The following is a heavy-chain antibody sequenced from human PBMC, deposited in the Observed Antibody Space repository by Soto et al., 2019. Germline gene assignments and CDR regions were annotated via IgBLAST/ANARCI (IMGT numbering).Heavy chain of an antibody. J-gene: IGHJ1*01. V-gene: IGHV1-69*02. CDR1: GGTFSSYP. Sequence: QVQLVQSGAEVKKPGSSVKVSCKASGGTFSSYPISWVRQAPGQGLEWMGRIIPVLGIANYAQKFQGRVTITADKSTSTAYMELTSLRSEDTAVYYSATGPAGYCFTTSFYSYFQHWAQGTLVTVSS. CDR3: ATGPAGYCFTTSFYSYFQH. CDR2: IIPVLGIA. D-gene: IGHD2-2*01.